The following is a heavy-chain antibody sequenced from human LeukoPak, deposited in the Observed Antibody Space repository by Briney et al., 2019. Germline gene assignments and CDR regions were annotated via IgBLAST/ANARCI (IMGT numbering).Heavy chain of an antibody. J-gene: IGHJ4*02. D-gene: IGHD5-18*01. CDR2: ISAYNGNT. Sequence: ASVKVSCKASGYTFTSYGISWVRQAPGQGLEWMGWISAYNGNTNYAQKPQGRVTMTTDTSTSTAYMELRSLRSDDTAVYYCARDLWAEQLWPSTFDYWGQGTLVTVSS. CDR1: GYTFTSYG. CDR3: ARDLWAEQLWPSTFDY. V-gene: IGHV1-18*01.